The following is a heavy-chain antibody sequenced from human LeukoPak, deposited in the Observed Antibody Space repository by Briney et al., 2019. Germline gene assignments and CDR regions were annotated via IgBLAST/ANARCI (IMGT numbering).Heavy chain of an antibody. CDR3: ARDGSRGYSYGYSDY. J-gene: IGHJ4*02. D-gene: IGHD5-18*01. V-gene: IGHV3-7*01. CDR1: GFTFSSYW. CDR2: IKQDGSEK. Sequence: GGSLRLSCAASGFTFSSYWMNWVRQAPGKGPEWVANIKQDGSEKYYVDSVKGRFTISRDNAKNSLYLQMNSLRAEDTAVYYCARDGSRGYSYGYSDYWGQGTLVTVSS.